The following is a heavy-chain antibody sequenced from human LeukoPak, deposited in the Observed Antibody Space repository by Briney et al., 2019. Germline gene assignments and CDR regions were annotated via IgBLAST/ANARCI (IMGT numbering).Heavy chain of an antibody. Sequence: SETLSLTCTVSGDSITGSSYYWGWIHQPPGKGLEWIGSMYYSGSTYSNPSLKSRVTISADTSKNQFSLKLKSVTAADTAVYYCARQYYDSTGYYYFDYWGQGTLVTVSS. CDR1: GDSITGSSYY. D-gene: IGHD3-22*01. CDR3: ARQYYDSTGYYYFDY. CDR2: MYYSGST. V-gene: IGHV4-39*01. J-gene: IGHJ4*02.